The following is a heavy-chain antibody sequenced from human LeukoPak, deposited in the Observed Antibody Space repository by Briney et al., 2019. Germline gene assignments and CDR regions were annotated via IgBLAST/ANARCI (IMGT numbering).Heavy chain of an antibody. CDR1: GYSISSGYY. CDR2: IYHSGST. D-gene: IGHD3-10*01. V-gene: IGHV4-38-2*02. CDR3: ARAYGSGKFFWFDP. J-gene: IGHJ5*02. Sequence: SETLSLTCTVSGYSISSGYYWGWIRQPPGKGLEWIGSIYHSGSTYYNPSLKSRVTISVDTSKNQFSLKLSSVTAADTAVYYCARAYGSGKFFWFDPWGQGTLVTVSS.